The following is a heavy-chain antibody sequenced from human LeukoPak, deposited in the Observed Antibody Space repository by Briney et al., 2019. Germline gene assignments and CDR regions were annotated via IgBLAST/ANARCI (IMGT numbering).Heavy chain of an antibody. J-gene: IGHJ3*02. CDR2: IYPGDSQT. Sequence: GESLKISCQGSGCTFTIYWIAWVRQMPGKGLEWMGIIYPGDSQTRYSPSYQGQVTISADKSISIAYLQLNRLKASDTAMYYCARANYGSGLLGDGLDIWGQGTMVTVSS. CDR1: GCTFTIYW. V-gene: IGHV5-51*01. D-gene: IGHD3-10*01. CDR3: ARANYGSGLLGDGLDI.